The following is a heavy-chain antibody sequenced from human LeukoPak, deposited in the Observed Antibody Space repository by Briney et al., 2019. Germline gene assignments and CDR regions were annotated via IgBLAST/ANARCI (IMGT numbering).Heavy chain of an antibody. CDR2: IKQDGSEG. J-gene: IGHJ6*03. Sequence: GGSLRLSCAASGFTFSNYWMTWVRQAPGKGLEWVANIKQDGSEGYYVDSVKGRFTVSRDNAKSSLYLQLNSLRAEDTTVYYCATRSCSISACRASSYHCMDFWGKGTTVTVSS. D-gene: IGHD2-2*01. V-gene: IGHV3-7*01. CDR3: ATRSCSISACRASSYHCMDF. CDR1: GFTFSNYW.